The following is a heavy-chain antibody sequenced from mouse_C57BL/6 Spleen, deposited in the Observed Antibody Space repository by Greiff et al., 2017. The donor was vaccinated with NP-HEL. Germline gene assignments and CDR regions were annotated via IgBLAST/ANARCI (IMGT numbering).Heavy chain of an antibody. J-gene: IGHJ4*01. V-gene: IGHV7-3*01. Sequence: EVQRVESGGGLVQPGGSLSLSCAASGFTFTDYYMSWVRQPPGKALEWLGFIRNKANGYTTEYSASVKGRFTISRDNSQSILYLQMNALRAEDSATYYCARLIYYDYDEDYAMDYWGQGTSVTVSS. CDR1: GFTFTDYY. CDR3: ARLIYYDYDEDYAMDY. D-gene: IGHD2-4*01. CDR2: IRNKANGYTT.